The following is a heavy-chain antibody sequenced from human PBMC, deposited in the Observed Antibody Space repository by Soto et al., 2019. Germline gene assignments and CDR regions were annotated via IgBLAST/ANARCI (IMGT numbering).Heavy chain of an antibody. CDR2: ISGSGGTT. CDR1: GFTFTHYA. CDR3: AKFWKYGLPGMDV. V-gene: IGHV3-23*01. J-gene: IGHJ6*02. Sequence: GGSLRLSCAAAGFTFTHYAMSWVRQAPGKGLEWVSAISGSGGTTYYADSVKGRFTISRDNSKNTLSLQMNTLRGDDTAVYYCAKFWKYGLPGMDVWGQGTTVTVSS. D-gene: IGHD3-3*01.